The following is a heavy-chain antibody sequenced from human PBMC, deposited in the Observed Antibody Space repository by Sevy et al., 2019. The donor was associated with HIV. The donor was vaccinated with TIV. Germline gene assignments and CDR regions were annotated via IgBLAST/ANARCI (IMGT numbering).Heavy chain of an antibody. CDR3: ARSGYDFWSGYYTPYYYYGMDV. Sequence: ASVKVSCKASGYTFTSYYMHWVRQAPGQGLEWMGIINPSGGSTSYAQKFQGRVTMTRDTSTSTVYMELISLRSEDTAVYYCARSGYDFWSGYYTPYYYYGMDVWGQGTTVTVSS. CDR1: GYTFTSYY. D-gene: IGHD3-3*01. J-gene: IGHJ6*02. V-gene: IGHV1-46*01. CDR2: INPSGGST.